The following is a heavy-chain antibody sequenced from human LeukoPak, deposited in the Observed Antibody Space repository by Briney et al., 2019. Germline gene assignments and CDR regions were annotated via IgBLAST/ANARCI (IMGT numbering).Heavy chain of an antibody. D-gene: IGHD6-13*01. J-gene: IGHJ4*02. CDR2: INSDGSST. Sequence: GGSLRLSCAASGFTFSSYWMHWVRQAPGKGLVWVSRINSDGSSTSYADSVKGRFTISRDNAKNTLYLQMNSLRAEDTAVYYCAIIAAAGTNFDYWGQGTLVTVYS. CDR3: AIIAAAGTNFDY. V-gene: IGHV3-74*01. CDR1: GFTFSSYW.